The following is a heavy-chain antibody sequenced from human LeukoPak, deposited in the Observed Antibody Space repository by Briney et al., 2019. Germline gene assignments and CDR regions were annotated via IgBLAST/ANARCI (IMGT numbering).Heavy chain of an antibody. CDR2: ISSSSSYI. V-gene: IGHV3-21*01. CDR1: GFTFSSYS. Sequence: GGSLRLSCAASGFTFSSYSMNWVRQAPGKGLEWVSSISSSSSYIYYADSVKGRFTISRDNAKNSLYLQMSSLRAEDTAVYYCARDATGEGDYFDYWGQGTLVTVSS. CDR3: ARDATGEGDYFDY. J-gene: IGHJ4*02. D-gene: IGHD7-27*01.